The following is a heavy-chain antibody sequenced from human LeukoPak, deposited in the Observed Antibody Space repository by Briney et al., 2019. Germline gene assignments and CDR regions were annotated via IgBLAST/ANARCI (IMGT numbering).Heavy chain of an antibody. CDR2: INHSGST. CDR1: SVSFSGYY. J-gene: IGHJ4*02. Sequence: SETLSLTCAVYSVSFSGYYRSWIRQPPGKGLEWIGEINHSGSTNYNPSLKSRVTISVDTSKNQFSLKLSSVTAADTAVYYCARGFGPRYYYGSGTDYWGQGALVTVSS. CDR3: ARGFGPRYYYGSGTDY. V-gene: IGHV4-34*01. D-gene: IGHD3-10*01.